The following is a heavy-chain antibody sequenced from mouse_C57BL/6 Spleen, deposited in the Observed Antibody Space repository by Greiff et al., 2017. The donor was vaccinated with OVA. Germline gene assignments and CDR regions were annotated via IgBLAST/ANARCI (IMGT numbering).Heavy chain of an antibody. J-gene: IGHJ1*03. D-gene: IGHD3-1*01. Sequence: EVQLVESGGDLVKPGGSLTLSCAASGFTFSSYGMSWVRQTPDKRLEWVATISSGGSYTYYPDSVKGRFPISRDNAKNTLYLQMSSLNSEDTAMYYCARGRAQGLRETYWFFDVWGTGTTVTVSS. CDR3: ARGRAQGLRETYWFFDV. CDR1: GFTFSSYG. V-gene: IGHV5-6*01. CDR2: ISSGGSYT.